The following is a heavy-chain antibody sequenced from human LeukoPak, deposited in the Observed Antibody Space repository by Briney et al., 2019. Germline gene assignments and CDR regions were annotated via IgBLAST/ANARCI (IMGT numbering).Heavy chain of an antibody. J-gene: IGHJ4*02. V-gene: IGHV3-30*18. Sequence: GGSLRLSCAVSGFTFSHYGMHWVRQAPGKGLEWVAVISYDGSNKYYADSVKGRFTISRDNSKNTLYLQMNSLRAEDTAVYYCAKDPALSSSYYFDYWGQGTLVTVSS. CDR1: GFTFSHYG. CDR3: AKDPALSSSYYFDY. D-gene: IGHD6-6*01. CDR2: ISYDGSNK.